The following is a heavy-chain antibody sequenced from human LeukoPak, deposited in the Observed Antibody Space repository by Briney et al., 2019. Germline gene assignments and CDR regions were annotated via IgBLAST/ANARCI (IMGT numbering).Heavy chain of an antibody. D-gene: IGHD5-18*01. V-gene: IGHV3-23*01. Sequence: PGGSLRLSRAASGFTFCFAAMNWVRQGPGKGLEWVSLISASGANTYYADSVRGRFTISRDDSKNTVYLQMNSLRADDTALYYCPKHIQGADWGQGTLVTVSS. CDR1: GFTFCFAA. CDR3: PKHIQGAD. J-gene: IGHJ1*01. CDR2: ISASGANT.